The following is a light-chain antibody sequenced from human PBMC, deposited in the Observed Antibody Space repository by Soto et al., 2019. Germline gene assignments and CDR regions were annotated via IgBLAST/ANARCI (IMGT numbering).Light chain of an antibody. Sequence: DIPMTQSPSTLSASVGDRVTITCRASQSISSWLAWYQQKPGKAPKRLIYKASSLESGVPSRFSGSGSGTEFTLTISSLQPDDFATYYCQQYNNYPLTFGQGTKVEIK. CDR1: QSISSW. CDR2: KAS. J-gene: IGKJ1*01. CDR3: QQYNNYPLT. V-gene: IGKV1-5*03.